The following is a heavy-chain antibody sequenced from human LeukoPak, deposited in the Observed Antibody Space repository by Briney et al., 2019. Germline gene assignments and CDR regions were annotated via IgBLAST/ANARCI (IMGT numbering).Heavy chain of an antibody. D-gene: IGHD4-11*01. CDR1: GFHFSKLG. V-gene: IGHV3-7*01. CDR2: IKTDASEK. Sequence: GSLRLSRAGFGFHFSKLGMEWVRPASGKGPGWVANIKTDASEKYYADSVKGRFTISRDNAKMSLYLQMNSLRVEDTAVYYCATYSTRNAREFQSWGQGTLVTVSS. CDR3: ATYSTRNAREFQS. J-gene: IGHJ1*01.